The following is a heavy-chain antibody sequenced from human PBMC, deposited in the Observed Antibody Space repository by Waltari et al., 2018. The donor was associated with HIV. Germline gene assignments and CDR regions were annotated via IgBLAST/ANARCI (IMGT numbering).Heavy chain of an antibody. CDR1: GGSINTTNW. V-gene: IGHV4-4*02. CDR3: AGPRGERRTSNWSFDY. CDR2: IYQSGSA. D-gene: IGHD6-13*01. Sequence: QVQMQESGPGLVKPSGTLSLTCFVSGGSINTTNWWSWVRQPPGKGLEWIGEIYQSGSANYNPSLDSRVTISIDKSQSHVSLKLTSVTAADTAVYYCAGPRGERRTSNWSFDYWGQGTLVTVSS. J-gene: IGHJ4*02.